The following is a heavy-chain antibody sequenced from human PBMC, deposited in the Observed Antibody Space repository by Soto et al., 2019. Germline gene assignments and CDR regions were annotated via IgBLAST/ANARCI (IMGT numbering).Heavy chain of an antibody. CDR3: ARDWRRAGISPGAMDV. J-gene: IGHJ6*03. Sequence: EVQLVESGGGLVQPGGSLRLSCEASGFTVSSNYMNWVRQAPGKGLEWVSVFYSGGSTYYADSVEGRFTISRDNSKNTLYLQMNSLRAEDTAVYYCARDWRRAGISPGAMDVWGKGTTVTVSS. V-gene: IGHV3-66*01. CDR1: GFTVSSNY. CDR2: FYSGGST. D-gene: IGHD6-19*01.